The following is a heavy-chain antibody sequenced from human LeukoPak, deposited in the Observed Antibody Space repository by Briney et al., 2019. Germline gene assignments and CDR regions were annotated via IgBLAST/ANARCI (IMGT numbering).Heavy chain of an antibody. CDR3: AKDQLVCGPGTNYNRWFDS. D-gene: IGHD3-10*01. Sequence: GGSLRLSCVASGFTFSDYGMTWVRQAPGKGLEWVSCIGSRGVATFYADSVKGPFTISRDNSTNMLFLQMNSLRAEVTAVYYCAKDQLVCGPGTNYNRWFDSWGQGTLVTVSS. CDR1: GFTFSDYG. J-gene: IGHJ5*01. V-gene: IGHV3-23*01. CDR2: IGSRGVAT.